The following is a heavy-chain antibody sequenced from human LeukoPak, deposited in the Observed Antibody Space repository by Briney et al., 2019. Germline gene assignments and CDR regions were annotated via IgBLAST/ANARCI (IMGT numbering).Heavy chain of an antibody. V-gene: IGHV3-33*01. D-gene: IGHD3-10*01. CDR3: ARDLAYGSGEF. Sequence: GGSLRLSCAGSGFTFSHYGIYWVRQAPGKGLEWVAAIWYDGSKQLYRDAVKGRFTISRDDSKNTVFLQMNSLRAEDTAVYFCARDLAYGSGEFWGQGTLVTVSS. J-gene: IGHJ4*02. CDR2: IWYDGSKQ. CDR1: GFTFSHYG.